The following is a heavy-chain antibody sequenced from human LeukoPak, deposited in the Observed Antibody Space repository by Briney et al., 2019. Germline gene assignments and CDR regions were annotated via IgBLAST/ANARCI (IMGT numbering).Heavy chain of an antibody. V-gene: IGHV4-39*01. Sequence: PSETLSLTCTVSGGSISSSSYYWGWIRQPPGKGLEWIGSIYYSGSTYYNPSLKSRVTISVDTSKNQFSLKLSSVTAADTAVYYCASRTPPVGATRPPNFQHWGQGTLVTVSS. J-gene: IGHJ1*01. CDR3: ASRTPPVGATRPPNFQH. D-gene: IGHD1-26*01. CDR2: IYYSGST. CDR1: GGSISSSSYY.